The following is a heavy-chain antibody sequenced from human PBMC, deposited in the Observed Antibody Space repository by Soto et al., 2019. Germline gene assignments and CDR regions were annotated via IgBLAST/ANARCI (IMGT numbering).Heavy chain of an antibody. D-gene: IGHD3-3*02. CDR2: IYWDDDQ. Sequence: QITLKESGPTLVKPTQSLTLTCTVSGFSLSGDGVGVGWIRQPPGKALEWLALIYWDDDQRYSPSLKTRLTITKDISKNQVVLTMTNMDPVDTATYYCAHAFGGTSWPNDAFDIWGQGTVVTVSS. J-gene: IGHJ3*02. CDR3: AHAFGGTSWPNDAFDI. CDR1: GFSLSGDGVG. V-gene: IGHV2-5*02.